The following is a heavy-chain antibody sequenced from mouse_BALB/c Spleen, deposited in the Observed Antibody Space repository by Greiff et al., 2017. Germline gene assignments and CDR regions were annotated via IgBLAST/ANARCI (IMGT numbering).Heavy chain of an antibody. CDR3: GRLGDGDAY. CDR2: ILPGSGST. CDR1: GYTFSSYW. J-gene: IGHJ3*01. D-gene: IGHD3-3*01. V-gene: IGHV1-9*01. Sequence: VQLQQSGAELMKPGASVKISCKATGYTFSSYWIEWVKQRPGHGLEWIGEILPGSGSTNYNEKFKGKATFTADTSSNTAYMQLSSLTSEDSAVYCCGRLGDGDAYWGQGTLVTVSA.